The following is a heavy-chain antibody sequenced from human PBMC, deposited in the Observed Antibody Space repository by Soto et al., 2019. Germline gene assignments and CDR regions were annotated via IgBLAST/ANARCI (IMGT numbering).Heavy chain of an antibody. CDR1: AGSFSGYY. Sequence: SETLSLTCAVYAGSFSGYYWSWIRQPPGKGLEWIGEINHSGSTNYNPSLKSRVTISVDTSKNQFSLKLSSVTAADTAVYYCARQRWLQFLDYWGQGTLVTVSS. D-gene: IGHD5-12*01. CDR2: INHSGST. J-gene: IGHJ4*02. V-gene: IGHV4-34*01. CDR3: ARQRWLQFLDY.